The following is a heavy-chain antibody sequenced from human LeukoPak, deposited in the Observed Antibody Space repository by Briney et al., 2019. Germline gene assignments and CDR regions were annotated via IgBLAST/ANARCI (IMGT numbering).Heavy chain of an antibody. V-gene: IGHV1-3*01. CDR2: INAGNGNT. J-gene: IGHJ4*02. CDR3: ARDDSSGYSPFDY. D-gene: IGHD3-22*01. Sequence: GASVKVSCKASGYTFTSYAMHWVRQAPGQRLEWMGWINAGNGNTKYSQKFQGRVTITRDTSASTAYMELSSLRSEDTAVYYCARDDSSGYSPFDYWGPGTLVTVSS. CDR1: GYTFTSYA.